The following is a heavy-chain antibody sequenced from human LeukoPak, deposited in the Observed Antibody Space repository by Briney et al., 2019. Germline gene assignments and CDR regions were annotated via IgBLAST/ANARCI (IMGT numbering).Heavy chain of an antibody. V-gene: IGHV4-34*01. Sequence: PSETLSLTCAVYGGSFSGYYWTWIRQPPGKGLEWIGQINHSGSSNYNPSLKSRLTISVDTSKNQFSLKLRSVTAADTAIYYCARNPYYDMTVAGFDPWGRGTLVTVSS. CDR3: ARNPYYDMTVAGFDP. J-gene: IGHJ5*02. CDR1: GGSFSGYY. CDR2: INHSGSS. D-gene: IGHD3-16*01.